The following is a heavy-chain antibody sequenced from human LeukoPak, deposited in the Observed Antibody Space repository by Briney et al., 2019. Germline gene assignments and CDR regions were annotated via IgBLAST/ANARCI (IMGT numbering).Heavy chain of an antibody. D-gene: IGHD4/OR15-4a*01. J-gene: IGHJ4*02. CDR1: GYTFTSCA. CDR2: INTGNGNT. CDR3: ARVGGGHYGALDY. Sequence: ASVKVSCKTSGYTFTSCAIHWVRQAPGQRLEWMGWINTGNGNTKYSQSFQGRVTITRDTSASTAYMELSSLRSEDTAAYYCARVGGGHYGALDYWGQGTLVTVSS. V-gene: IGHV1-3*04.